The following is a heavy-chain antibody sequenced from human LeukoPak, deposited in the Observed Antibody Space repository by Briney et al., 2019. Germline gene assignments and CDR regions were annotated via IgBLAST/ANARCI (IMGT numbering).Heavy chain of an antibody. D-gene: IGHD3-10*01. CDR3: ARGLLWFGELFLGY. Sequence: SGGSLRLSCAASGFTVSSNYMNWVRQAPGKGLEWVSVIYSGGSTYYADSVKGRFTISRDNSKNTLYLQMNSLRAEDTAVYYCARGLLWFGELFLGYWGQGTLVTVSS. CDR2: IYSGGST. J-gene: IGHJ4*02. CDR1: GFTVSSNY. V-gene: IGHV3-53*01.